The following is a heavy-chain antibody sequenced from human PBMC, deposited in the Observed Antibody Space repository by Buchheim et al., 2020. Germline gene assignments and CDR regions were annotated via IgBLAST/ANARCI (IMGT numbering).Heavy chain of an antibody. V-gene: IGHV3-21*01. J-gene: IGHJ6*03. CDR2: ISSSSSYI. CDR1: GFTFSSYS. Sequence: VQLVESGGGVVQPGRSLRLSCAASGFTFSSYSMNWVRQAPGKGLEWVSSISSSSSYIYYADSVKGRFTISRDNAKNSLYLQMNSLRAEDTAVYYCARTVGYCSSTSCYTRYYYMDVWGKGTT. CDR3: ARTVGYCSSTSCYTRYYYMDV. D-gene: IGHD2-2*02.